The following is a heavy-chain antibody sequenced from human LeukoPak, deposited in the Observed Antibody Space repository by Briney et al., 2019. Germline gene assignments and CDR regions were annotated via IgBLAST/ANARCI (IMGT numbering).Heavy chain of an antibody. J-gene: IGHJ6*03. V-gene: IGHV1-18*01. CDR1: GYTFTSYG. CDR2: ISAYNGNT. D-gene: IGHD6-13*01. Sequence: GASVKVSCKASGYTFTSYGISWVRQAPGQGLEWMGWISAYNGNTNYAQKLQGRVTITADESTSTAYMELSSLRSEDTAVYYCARESSEIAAAGTSYYYYYYMDVWGKGTTVTVSS. CDR3: ARESSEIAAAGTSYYYYYYMDV.